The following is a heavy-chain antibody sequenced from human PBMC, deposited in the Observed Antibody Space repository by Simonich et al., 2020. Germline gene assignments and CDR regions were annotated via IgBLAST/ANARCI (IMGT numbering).Heavy chain of an antibody. J-gene: IGHJ4*02. CDR2: NNHSGST. CDR1: GGSYSGYY. Sequence: QVQLQQWGAGLLKPSETLSLTCAVYGGSYSGYYWSWIRQPPGKGLEWIGENNHSGSTNYHPSLKGRVTISVDTAKNQFSLKLSSVTAADTAVYYCARHLQLGPFDYWGQGTLVTVSS. D-gene: IGHD1-1*01. CDR3: ARHLQLGPFDY. V-gene: IGHV4-34*01.